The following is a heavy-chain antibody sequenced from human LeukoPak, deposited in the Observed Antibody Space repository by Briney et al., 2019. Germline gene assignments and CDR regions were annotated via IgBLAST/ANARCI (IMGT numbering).Heavy chain of an antibody. CDR2: IRSDGHT. Sequence: SETLSLTCTSSGGSIRPGYCWGWLRQPPGKGLEWIGSIRSDGHTYQNPSLRTRSTLSVDTSRDQFSVRLTSVTAADTAVYYCAKQMAAHGEWAFDIWGQGTMVTVSS. V-gene: IGHV4-39*01. J-gene: IGHJ3*02. CDR3: AKQMAAHGEWAFDI. D-gene: IGHD2-8*01. CDR1: GGSIRPGYC.